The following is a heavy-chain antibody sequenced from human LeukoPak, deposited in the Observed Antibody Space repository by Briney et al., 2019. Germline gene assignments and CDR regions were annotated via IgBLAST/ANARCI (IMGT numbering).Heavy chain of an antibody. CDR2: IYYSGTT. Sequence: SQTLSLTCAVSGGSISSGGYSRTWIRQPPGKGLECIGHIYYSGTTYYNPSLKSRVTISLDTSKNQFSLRLTSVTAADTAVYYCARGSSSWLDYYIDVWAKGTTVTVSS. D-gene: IGHD6-13*01. CDR3: ARGSSSWLDYYIDV. V-gene: IGHV4-30-4*07. CDR1: GGSISSGGYS. J-gene: IGHJ6*03.